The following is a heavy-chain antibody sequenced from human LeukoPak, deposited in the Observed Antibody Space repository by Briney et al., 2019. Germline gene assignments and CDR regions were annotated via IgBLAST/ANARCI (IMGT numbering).Heavy chain of an antibody. CDR2: ISAYNGNT. D-gene: IGHD3-22*01. J-gene: IGHJ4*02. CDR1: GYTFTSYG. Sequence: SVKVSCKASGYTFTSYGNSWVRQAPGQGLEWMGWISAYNGNTNYAQKLQGRVTMTTDTSTSTAYMELRSLRSDDTAVYYCARDSLSSGYYHFDYWGQGTLVTVSS. V-gene: IGHV1-18*01. CDR3: ARDSLSSGYYHFDY.